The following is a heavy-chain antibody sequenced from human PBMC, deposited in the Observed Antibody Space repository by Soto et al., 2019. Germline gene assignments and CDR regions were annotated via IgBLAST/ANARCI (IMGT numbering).Heavy chain of an antibody. D-gene: IGHD3-3*01. CDR3: AGAYYDFWSGLRTHWFDP. CDR1: GYSISSGYY. V-gene: IGHV4-38-2*01. Sequence: SETLSLTCAVSGYSISSGYYWGWVRQPPGKGLEWIGEINHSGSTNYNPSLKSRVTISVDTSKNQFSLKLSSVTAADTAVYYCAGAYYDFWSGLRTHWFDPWGQGTLVTVSS. J-gene: IGHJ5*02. CDR2: INHSGST.